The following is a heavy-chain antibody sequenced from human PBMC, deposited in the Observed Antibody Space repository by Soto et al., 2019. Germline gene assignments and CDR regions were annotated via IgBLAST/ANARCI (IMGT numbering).Heavy chain of an antibody. CDR3: ARGHTVTTS. CDR2: ISNTGTTM. CDR1: GFTFSDYY. Sequence: LRRSCPASGFTFSDYYMSWFRQAPGKGLECVSYISNTGTTMSYADSVKGRFTISRDSAKNSLYLQLDSLRAEDTAVFYCARGHTVTTSWRQGNLVTVSS. J-gene: IGHJ1*01. V-gene: IGHV3-11*01. D-gene: IGHD1-1*01.